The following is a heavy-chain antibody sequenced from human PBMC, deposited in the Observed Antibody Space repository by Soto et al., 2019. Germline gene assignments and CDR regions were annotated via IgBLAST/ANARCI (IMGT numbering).Heavy chain of an antibody. CDR3: ARANLDY. CDR2: ISYDGSNK. J-gene: IGHJ4*02. D-gene: IGHD2-8*01. Sequence: PGGSMRLSCAASGFTFSSYAMHWVRQAPGKGLEWVAVISYDGSNKYYADSVKGRFTISRDNSKNTLYLQMNSLRAEDTAVYYCARANLDYWGQGTLVTVSS. CDR1: GFTFSSYA. V-gene: IGHV3-30-3*01.